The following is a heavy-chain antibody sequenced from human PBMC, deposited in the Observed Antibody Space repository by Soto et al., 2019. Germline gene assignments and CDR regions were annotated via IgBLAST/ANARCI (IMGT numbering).Heavy chain of an antibody. CDR1: GGTFSSYA. J-gene: IGHJ6*02. D-gene: IGHD3-16*01. CDR3: ARGGLSSLADYYYGMDV. Sequence: QVQLVQSGAEVKKPGSSVKVSCKASGGTFSSYAISWVRQAPGQGLEWMGGIIPIFGTANYAQKFQGRVTITADESTSTDYMELSSLRSEDTAVYYCARGGLSSLADYYYGMDVWGQGTTVTVSS. V-gene: IGHV1-69*12. CDR2: IIPIFGTA.